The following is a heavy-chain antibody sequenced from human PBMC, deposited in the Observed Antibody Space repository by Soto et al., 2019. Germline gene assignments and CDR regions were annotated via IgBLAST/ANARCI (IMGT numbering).Heavy chain of an antibody. CDR2: IDPSDSYT. D-gene: IGHD2-2*01. CDR3: ASSLRGYCSSTSCRELGNYYGMDV. CDR1: GYSFTSYW. Sequence: ESLKISCKGSGYSFTSYWISWVRQMPGKGLEWMGRIDPSDSYTNYSPSFQGHVTISADKSISTAYLQWSSLKASDTAMYYCASSLRGYCSSTSCRELGNYYGMDVWGQGTTVTVAS. J-gene: IGHJ6*02. V-gene: IGHV5-10-1*01.